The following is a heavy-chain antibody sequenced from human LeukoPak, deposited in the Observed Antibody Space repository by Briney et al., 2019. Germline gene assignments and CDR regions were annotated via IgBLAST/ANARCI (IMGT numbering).Heavy chain of an antibody. J-gene: IGHJ4*02. CDR2: IYHSGST. D-gene: IGHD1-26*01. CDR3: ARDSGSYSLVYYFDY. CDR1: GYSISSGYY. Sequence: SETLSLTCTVSGYSISSGYYWGWIRQPPGKGLEWIGSIYHSGSTYYNPSLKSRVTISVDTSKNQFSLKLSSVTAADTAVYYCARDSGSYSLVYYFDYWGQGTLVTVSS. V-gene: IGHV4-38-2*02.